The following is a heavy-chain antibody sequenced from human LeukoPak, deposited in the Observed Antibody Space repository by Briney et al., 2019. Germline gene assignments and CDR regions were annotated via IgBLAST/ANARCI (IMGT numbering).Heavy chain of an antibody. CDR3: ASHNTIFGVLVPLDY. CDR2: IYTSGST. J-gene: IGHJ4*02. V-gene: IGHV4-4*07. CDR1: GGSISSYY. D-gene: IGHD3-3*01. Sequence: SETLSLTCTVSGGSISSYYWSRIRQPAGKGLEWIGRIYTSGSTNYNPSPKSRVTISIDKTTNHFSLNLSSVTAADTAVYYCASHNTIFGVLVPLDYWGQGTLVTVSS.